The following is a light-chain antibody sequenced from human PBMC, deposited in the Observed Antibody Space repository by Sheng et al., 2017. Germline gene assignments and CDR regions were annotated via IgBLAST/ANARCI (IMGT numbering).Light chain of an antibody. V-gene: IGKV3-20*01. Sequence: EIVMTQSPATLSVSPGERATLSCKASQSVSGSYLAWYQQKPGQAPRLLIYDASTRATGIPDRFSGSGSGTDFTLTISRLEPEDFAVYYCQQYVTSPLTFGGGTKVEIK. CDR2: DAS. CDR3: QQYVTSPLT. CDR1: QSVSGSY. J-gene: IGKJ4*01.